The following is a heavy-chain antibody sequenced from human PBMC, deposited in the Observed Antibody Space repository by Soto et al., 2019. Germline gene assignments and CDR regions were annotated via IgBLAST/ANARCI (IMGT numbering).Heavy chain of an antibody. Sequence: GGSLRLSCAASGFTFSSYAMSWVRQAPGKGLEWVSAISGSGGSTYYADSVKGRFTISRDNSKNTLYLQMNSLRAEDTAVYYCAKDRPPPIMITFGGVNPLGYWGQGTLVTVSS. CDR2: ISGSGGST. J-gene: IGHJ4*02. CDR3: AKDRPPPIMITFGGVNPLGY. CDR1: GFTFSSYA. D-gene: IGHD3-16*01. V-gene: IGHV3-23*01.